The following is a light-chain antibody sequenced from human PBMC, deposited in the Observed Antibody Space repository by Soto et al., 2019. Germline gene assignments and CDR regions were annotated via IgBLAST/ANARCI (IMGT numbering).Light chain of an antibody. V-gene: IGKV3-20*01. J-gene: IGKJ2*01. CDR1: QSVSNNY. Sequence: EVVLTQSPGTLSLSPGERATLSCRASQSVSNNYLAWYQQKPGQAPRLLIFGSSDRATGIPDRFSGSGSGTDFTLTISRLEPDDFAVYYCQQYGSSPPYTFGQGTKLEIK. CDR3: QQYGSSPPYT. CDR2: GSS.